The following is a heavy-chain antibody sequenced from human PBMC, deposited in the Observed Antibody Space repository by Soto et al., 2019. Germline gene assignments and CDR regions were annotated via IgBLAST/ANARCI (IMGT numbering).Heavy chain of an antibody. CDR3: ASNPPNDYGDLDAYDV. D-gene: IGHD4-17*01. J-gene: IGHJ3*01. CDR1: GDTFSTYA. CDR2: IIPLFDTA. V-gene: IGHV1-69*14. Sequence: QVRLVQSGAEVKKPGSSVRVSCKASGDTFSTYAFSWVRQAPGQGLEWMGGIIPLFDTATYAQRFQGRVPITADKSTSTTYMELSGLLSEDTAVYFGASNPPNDYGDLDAYDVWGDGTMVTVS.